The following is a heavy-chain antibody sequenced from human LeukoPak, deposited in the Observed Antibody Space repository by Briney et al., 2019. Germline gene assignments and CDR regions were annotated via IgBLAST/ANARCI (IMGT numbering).Heavy chain of an antibody. CDR3: VTTTVTTLSIDY. J-gene: IGHJ4*02. CDR1: GFTFSSYW. CDR2: IKQDGSEK. D-gene: IGHD4-17*01. V-gene: IGHV3-7*01. Sequence: PGGSLRLSCAASGFTFSSYWMSWVRRAPGKGLGWVANIKQDGSEKYYVDSVKGRFTISRDNAKNSLYLQMNSLRAEDTAVYYCVTTTVTTLSIDYWGQGTLVTVSS.